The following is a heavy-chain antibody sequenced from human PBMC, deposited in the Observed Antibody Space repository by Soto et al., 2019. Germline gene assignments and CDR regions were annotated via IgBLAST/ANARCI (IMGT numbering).Heavy chain of an antibody. V-gene: IGHV1-2*02. Sequence: QVQLVQSGAEVKESGASVKVSCKTSGYTFTGHYIHWVRQAPGQSPEWVGEIGPKNGDTRYAQKFQGKVTMTKDTSITTVYMELTNLRPDDTAVYYCGRGRSGEIVVFYWGQGTLVTVHS. CDR2: IGPKNGDT. CDR3: GRGRSGEIVVFY. D-gene: IGHD5-12*01. CDR1: GYTFTGHY. J-gene: IGHJ4*02.